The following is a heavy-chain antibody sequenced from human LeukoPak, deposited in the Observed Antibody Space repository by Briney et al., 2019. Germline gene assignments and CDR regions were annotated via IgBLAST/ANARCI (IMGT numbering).Heavy chain of an antibody. CDR1: GFNFDAYV. Sequence: GGSLRLSCAASGFNFDAYVMHWVPQAPGKGRQWVSLISADGGSTYYADSVKGRFTISRDNSKNSLYLQMNSLSTEDTAFYYCAKDKAGTIVWYGRWAIGLFDYWGQGTLLTVSS. D-gene: IGHD6-13*01. V-gene: IGHV3-43*02. J-gene: IGHJ4*02. CDR2: ISADGGST. CDR3: AKDKAGTIVWYGRWAIGLFDY.